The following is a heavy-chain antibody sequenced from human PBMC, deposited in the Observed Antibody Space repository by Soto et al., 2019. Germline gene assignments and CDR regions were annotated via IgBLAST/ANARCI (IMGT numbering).Heavy chain of an antibody. CDR1: GSSVNSGSYY. CDR2: IYDTGRT. J-gene: IGHJ6*02. CDR3: ARSRAGDFGDFYYYFGMDV. V-gene: IGHV4-61*01. D-gene: IGHD4-17*01. Sequence: PSETLSLTCTVSGSSVNSGSYYWSWIRQPPGKGLEWIGHIYDTGRTTYNPSLKSRATISADTSKNQFSLKLSSVTAADTAVYYCARSRAGDFGDFYYYFGMDVWGQGTTVTVSS.